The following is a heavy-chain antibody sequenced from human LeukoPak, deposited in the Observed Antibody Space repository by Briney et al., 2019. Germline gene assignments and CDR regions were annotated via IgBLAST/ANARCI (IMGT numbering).Heavy chain of an antibody. J-gene: IGHJ4*02. V-gene: IGHV1-2*02. CDR3: ARGRLVGATGVGY. CDR1: GYSFTAFY. Sequence: ASVKVSCKASGYSFTAFYIHWVRQAPGQGLEWMGWIHPRSGDTRYAQKFQGRVTMTRDTSISTAYMELSRLRSDDTAVYYCARGRLVGATGVGYWGQGTLVTVSS. CDR2: IHPRSGDT. D-gene: IGHD1-26*01.